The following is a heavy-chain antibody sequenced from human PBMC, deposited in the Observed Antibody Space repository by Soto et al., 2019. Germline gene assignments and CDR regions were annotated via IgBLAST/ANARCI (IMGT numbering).Heavy chain of an antibody. CDR3: AKLTAA. CDR1: GFTFSAYV. Sequence: VEVLESGGGLVQPGGSLRLSCAASGFTFSAYVMSWVRQAPGKGLEWVSSITSSGGGTYYADSVKGRFTVSRDNSKNTVYLQMNSLRDEDTAVYDCAKLTAAWGQGALVTVSS. J-gene: IGHJ4*02. D-gene: IGHD6-13*01. CDR2: ITSSGGGT. V-gene: IGHV3-23*01.